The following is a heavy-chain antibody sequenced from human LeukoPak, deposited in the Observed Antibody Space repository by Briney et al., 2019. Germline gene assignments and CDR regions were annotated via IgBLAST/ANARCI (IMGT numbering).Heavy chain of an antibody. V-gene: IGHV4-34*01. Sequence: PSETLSLTCAVYGGSLSGYYWSWIRQPPGKGLEWIGEINHSGSTNYNPSLKSRVTISVDTSKNQFSLKLSSVTAADTAVYYCARSGPYCSSTSCYYYYYMDAWGKGTTVTISS. CDR1: GGSLSGYY. CDR3: ARSGPYCSSTSCYYYYYMDA. D-gene: IGHD2-2*01. J-gene: IGHJ6*03. CDR2: INHSGST.